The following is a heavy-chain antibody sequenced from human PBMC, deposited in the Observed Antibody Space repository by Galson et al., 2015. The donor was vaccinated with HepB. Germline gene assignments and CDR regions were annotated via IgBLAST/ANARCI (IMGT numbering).Heavy chain of an antibody. J-gene: IGHJ6*02. Sequence: ISGDSVSSNSAAWNWIRHSPSRGLEWLGRTYYRSKWYNDYAVSVRSRITINPDTSKNQFSLQLRSVTPDDTAVYYCARGSGRYAMDVWGQGTTVTVSS. CDR2: TYYRSKWYN. CDR3: ARGSGRYAMDV. D-gene: IGHD3-10*01. V-gene: IGHV6-1*01. CDR1: GDSVSSNSAA.